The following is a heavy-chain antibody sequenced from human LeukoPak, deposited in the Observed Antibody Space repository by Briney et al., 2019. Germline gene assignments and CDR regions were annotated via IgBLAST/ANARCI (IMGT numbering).Heavy chain of an antibody. CDR1: GFTFSSYA. D-gene: IGHD5-18*01. V-gene: IGHV3-23*01. J-gene: IGHJ4*02. CDR3: AKDPAMANEYYFDY. Sequence: GASLRLSCAASGFTFSSYAMSWVRQAPGKGLEWVSAISGSGGSTYYADSVKGRFTISRDNSKNMLYLQMNSLRAEDTAVYYCAKDPAMANEYYFDYWGQGTLVTVSS. CDR2: ISGSGGST.